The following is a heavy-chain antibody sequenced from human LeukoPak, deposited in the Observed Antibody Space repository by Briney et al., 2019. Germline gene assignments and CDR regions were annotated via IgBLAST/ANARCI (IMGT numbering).Heavy chain of an antibody. D-gene: IGHD5-18*01. CDR3: ARDPYSYGFGPSSHSYYGMDV. CDR1: GYTFTGYY. V-gene: IGHV1-2*06. J-gene: IGHJ6*02. CDR2: INPNSGGT. Sequence: ASVKVSCKASGYTFTGYYMHWVRQAPGQGLEWMGRINPNSGGTNYAQKFQGRVTMTRDTSISTAYMELSSLRSEDTAVYYCARDPYSYGFGPSSHSYYGMDVWAQGTTATVSS.